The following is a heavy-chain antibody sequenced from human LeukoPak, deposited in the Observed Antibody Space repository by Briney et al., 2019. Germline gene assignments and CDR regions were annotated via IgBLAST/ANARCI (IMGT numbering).Heavy chain of an antibody. CDR2: IYYSGST. Sequence: SEALSLTCTVSGGSISSYYWSWIRQPPGKGLEWIGYIYYSGSTNYNPSLKSRVTISVDTSKNQFSLKLSSVTAADTAVYYCARLYGTPWELLHYYYMDVWGKGTTVTVSS. J-gene: IGHJ6*03. CDR3: ARLYGTPWELLHYYYMDV. CDR1: GGSISSYY. D-gene: IGHD1-26*01. V-gene: IGHV4-59*01.